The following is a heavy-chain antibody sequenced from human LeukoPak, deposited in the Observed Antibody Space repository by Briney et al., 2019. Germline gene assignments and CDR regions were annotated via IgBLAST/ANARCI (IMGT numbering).Heavy chain of an antibody. CDR1: GGSISTDNW. CDR2: NSHSGGT. CDR3: ASAYYDFWSGYSHFDY. V-gene: IGHV4-4*02. Sequence: SGTLSLTCAVSGGSISTDNWWTWVRQPPGKGLEWIGENSHSGGTNYNPSLKSRVTISVDKSKNQFSLKLSSVTAADTAVYYCASAYYDFWSGYSHFDYWGQGTLVTVSS. J-gene: IGHJ4*02. D-gene: IGHD3-3*01.